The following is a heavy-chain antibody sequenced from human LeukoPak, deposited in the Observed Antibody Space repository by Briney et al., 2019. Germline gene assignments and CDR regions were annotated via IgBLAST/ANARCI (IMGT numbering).Heavy chain of an antibody. CDR1: GYSISSGYY. J-gene: IGHJ5*02. V-gene: IGHV4-38-2*02. CDR3: ARGQARLAWFDP. Sequence: PSETLSLTCTVSGYSISSGYYWGWIRQPPGKGLQWIGTIYHSGGTFYNPSLKSRVTIDTSKNQFSLRLTSVIAADTAVYYCARGQARLAWFDPWGQGTLVTVSS. CDR2: IYHSGGT. D-gene: IGHD6-19*01.